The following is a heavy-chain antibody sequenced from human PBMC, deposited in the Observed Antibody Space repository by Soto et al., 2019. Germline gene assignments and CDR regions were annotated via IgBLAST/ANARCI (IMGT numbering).Heavy chain of an antibody. J-gene: IGHJ6*02. CDR2: IIPIFGTA. D-gene: IGHD2-2*02. V-gene: IGHV1-69*13. Sequence: ASVKVSCKASGGTFSSYAISWVRQAPGQGLEWMGGIIPIFGTANYAQKFQGRVTITADESTSTAYMELSSLRSEDTAVYYCATGAVVPAAITYYYYGMDVWGQGTTVNVSS. CDR3: ATGAVVPAAITYYYYGMDV. CDR1: GGTFSSYA.